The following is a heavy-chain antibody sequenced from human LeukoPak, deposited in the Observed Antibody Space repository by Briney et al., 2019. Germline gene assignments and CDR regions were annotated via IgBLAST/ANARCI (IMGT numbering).Heavy chain of an antibody. Sequence: SVTVSCTASGGTFSSYAISWVRQAPGQGLEWMGGIIPIFGTANYAQKFQGRVTITADESTSTAYMELSSLRSEDTAVYYCARDSGSDDRYYYYGMDVWGQGTTVTVSS. CDR1: GGTFSSYA. CDR3: ARDSGSDDRYYYYGMDV. J-gene: IGHJ6*02. CDR2: IIPIFGTA. D-gene: IGHD3-10*01. V-gene: IGHV1-69*13.